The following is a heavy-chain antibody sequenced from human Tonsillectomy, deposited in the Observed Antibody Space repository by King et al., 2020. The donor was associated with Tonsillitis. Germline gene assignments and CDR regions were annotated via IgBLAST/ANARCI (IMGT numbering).Heavy chain of an antibody. CDR2: IFYSGST. Sequence: QLQESGPGLVRPSETLSLTCTVSGASISSNNYYWGWIRQPPGKGLEWIGSIFYSGSTSYNPSLESRVTIAVDTSKNHISLKLISVTAADTAVYYCARTKGSSWSGHFDYWGQGILVTVSS. CDR3: ARTKGSSWSGHFDY. J-gene: IGHJ4*02. CDR1: GASISSNNYY. V-gene: IGHV4-39*02. D-gene: IGHD6-13*01.